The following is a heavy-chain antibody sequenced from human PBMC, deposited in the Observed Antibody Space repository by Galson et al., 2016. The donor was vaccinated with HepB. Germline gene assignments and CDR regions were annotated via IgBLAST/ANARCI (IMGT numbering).Heavy chain of an antibody. Sequence: PALVKPTQTLTLTCTFSGFSLSTSGMCVNWIRQPPGKALEWLARIDWNDNKYYSTSLRTRLTISKDTSKNQVVLTMTNMDPVDTATFYFARTLSDYDFWSGFYDWGQGTLVTVSS. CDR3: ARTLSDYDFWSGFYD. CDR1: GFSLSTSGMC. CDR2: IDWNDNK. J-gene: IGHJ4*02. D-gene: IGHD3-3*01. V-gene: IGHV2-70*11.